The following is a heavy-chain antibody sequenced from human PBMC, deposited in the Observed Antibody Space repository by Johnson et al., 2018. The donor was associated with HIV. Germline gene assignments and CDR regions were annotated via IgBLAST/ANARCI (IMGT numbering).Heavy chain of an antibody. V-gene: IGHV3-30*04. J-gene: IGHJ3*01. D-gene: IGHD6-13*01. CDR2: ISYDGSNK. CDR3: ARLMAARTLDDAFDL. CDR1: GFTFSSYA. Sequence: QVQLVESGGGVVQPGGSLRLSCAASGFTFSSYALHWVRQAPGNGLEWVAIISYDGSNKYYADSVRGRFTLSRDNSKNTLYLQMNSLRVEDTALYYCARLMAARTLDDAFDLWGQGTMVTVSS.